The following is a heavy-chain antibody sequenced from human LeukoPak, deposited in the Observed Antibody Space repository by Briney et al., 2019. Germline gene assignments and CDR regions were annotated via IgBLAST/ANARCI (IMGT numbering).Heavy chain of an antibody. V-gene: IGHV4-38-2*02. J-gene: IGHJ3*02. Sequence: SETLSLTCNVSGDSLRNGYYWGFIRQPPGKGLEWIASVYHSGKTYCNPSLKSRVTISVDTSKNQFSLKLTSVTAAHTAVYYCARVGLDDILTGYYMPDDAFDIWGQGTMVTVSS. CDR2: VYHSGKT. D-gene: IGHD3-9*01. CDR3: ARVGLDDILTGYYMPDDAFDI. CDR1: GDSLRNGYY.